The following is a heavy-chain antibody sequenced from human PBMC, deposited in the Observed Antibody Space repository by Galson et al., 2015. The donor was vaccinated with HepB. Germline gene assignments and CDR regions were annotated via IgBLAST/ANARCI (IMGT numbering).Heavy chain of an antibody. CDR1: GDSVSSNSAA. D-gene: IGHD1-26*01. Sequence: CAISGDSVSSNSAAWNWIRQSPSRGLEWLGRTYYRSKWYNDYAVSVKSRITINPDTSKNQFSLQLNSVTPEDTAVYYCARGSGSYVGGAFDIWGQRTMVTVSS. V-gene: IGHV6-1*01. J-gene: IGHJ3*02. CDR2: TYYRSKWYN. CDR3: ARGSGSYVGGAFDI.